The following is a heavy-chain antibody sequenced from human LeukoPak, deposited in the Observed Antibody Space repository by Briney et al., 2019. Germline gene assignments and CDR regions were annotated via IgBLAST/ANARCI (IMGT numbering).Heavy chain of an antibody. CDR2: ISAYNGNT. D-gene: IGHD6-19*01. CDR1: GYTFISYG. J-gene: IGHJ4*02. Sequence: ASVKVSCKASGYTFISYGISRVRRAPGQGLEWMGWISAYNGNTNYAQKLQGRVTMTTDTSTSTAYMELRSLRSDDTAVYYCARDSSGWSSLDYWGQGTLVTVSS. V-gene: IGHV1-18*04. CDR3: ARDSSGWSSLDY.